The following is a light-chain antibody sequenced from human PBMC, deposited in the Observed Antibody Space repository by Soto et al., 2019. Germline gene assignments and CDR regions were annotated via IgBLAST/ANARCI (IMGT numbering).Light chain of an antibody. Sequence: DIQMTQSPSTLSASVGDRVTITCRASQSISSWLAWYQHKPGKAPKLLIYKASSLESGVPSRFSGSGSGTEFTLTIYSLQPDDFATYDCQQYNTYSSGTFGRGTKVEIK. CDR3: QQYNTYSSGT. CDR1: QSISSW. V-gene: IGKV1-5*03. J-gene: IGKJ1*01. CDR2: KAS.